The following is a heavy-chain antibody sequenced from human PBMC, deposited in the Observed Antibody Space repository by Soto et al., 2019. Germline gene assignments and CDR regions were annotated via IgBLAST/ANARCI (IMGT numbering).Heavy chain of an antibody. CDR2: IIPIFGTA. J-gene: IGHJ6*02. V-gene: IGHV1-69*01. D-gene: IGHD6-13*01. Sequence: QVQLVQSGAEVKKPGSSVKVSCKASGGTFSSYAISWLRQAPGQGLEWMGGIIPIFGTANYAQKFQGRVTITADESTSTAYMELSSLRAEDTAVYYCAREEDSSSWYLYYYGMDVWGQGTTVTVSS. CDR3: AREEDSSSWYLYYYGMDV. CDR1: GGTFSSYA.